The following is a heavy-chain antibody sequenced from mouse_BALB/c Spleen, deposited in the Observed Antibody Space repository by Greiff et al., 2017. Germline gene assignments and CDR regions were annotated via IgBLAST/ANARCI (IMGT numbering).Heavy chain of an antibody. V-gene: IGHV1S81*02. J-gene: IGHJ3*01. D-gene: IGHD1-1*01. CDR1: GYTFTSYW. CDR2: INPSNGRT. Sequence: VQLQQSGAELVKPGASVKLSCKASGYTFTSYWMHWVKQRPGQGLEWIGEINPSNGRTNYNEKFKSKATLTVDKSSSTAYMQLSSLTSEDSAVYYCAKGDYGSRRGFAYWGQGTLVTVSA. CDR3: AKGDYGSRRGFAY.